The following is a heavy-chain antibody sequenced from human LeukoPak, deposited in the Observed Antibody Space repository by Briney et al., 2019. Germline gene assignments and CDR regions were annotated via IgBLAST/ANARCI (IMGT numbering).Heavy chain of an antibody. D-gene: IGHD1-14*01. CDR2: ISSSSSYI. V-gene: IGHV3-21*01. Sequence: GGSLRLSCAASGFTFSSYAMSWVRQAPGKGLEWVSSISSSSSYIYYADSVKGRFTISRDNAKNSLYLQMNSLRAEDTAAYYCAGALPDGGTFDPWGQGTLVTVSS. CDR1: GFTFSSYA. CDR3: AGALPDGGTFDP. J-gene: IGHJ5*02.